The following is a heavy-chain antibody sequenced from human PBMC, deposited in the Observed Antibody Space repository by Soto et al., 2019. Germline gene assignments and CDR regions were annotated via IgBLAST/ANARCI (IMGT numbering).Heavy chain of an antibody. V-gene: IGHV3-15*07. J-gene: IGHJ4*02. D-gene: IGHD4-4*01. CDR2: IKSKTDGGTT. CDR1: GFTFSNAW. Sequence: PGGSLRLSCAASGFTFSNAWMNWVRQAPGNGLEWVGRIKSKTDGGTTDYAAPVKGRFTISRDDSKNTLYLQMNSLKTEDTAVYYCTYFESNPAGYFDYWGQGTLVTVSS. CDR3: TYFESNPAGYFDY.